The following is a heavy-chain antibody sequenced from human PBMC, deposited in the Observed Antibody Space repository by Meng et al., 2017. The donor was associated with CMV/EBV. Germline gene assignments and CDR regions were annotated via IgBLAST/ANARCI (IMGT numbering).Heavy chain of an antibody. CDR1: GSSLGSGGYS. J-gene: IGHJ4*02. V-gene: IGHV4-31*02. CDR3: ARGGGYSGYDAPFDY. D-gene: IGHD5-12*01. CDR2: IFRSGSS. Sequence: SGSSLGSGGYSWSWIRPHPGKGLQWIGYIFRSGSSSYHPSLKSRLSISVDMSKNQFSLNLTSVTAADTAVYYCARGGGYSGYDAPFDYWGQGALVTVSS.